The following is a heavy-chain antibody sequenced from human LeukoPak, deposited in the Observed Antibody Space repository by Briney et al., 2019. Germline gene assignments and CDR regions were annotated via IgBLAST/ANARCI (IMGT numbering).Heavy chain of an antibody. CDR2: ISSSSSYI. Sequence: PGGSLRLSCAASGFTFSSYSMNWVRQAPGKGLEWVSSISSSSSYIYYADSVKGRFTISRDNAKNSLYLQMNSLRAEDTAVYYCARDGYNLHYFDYWGQGTLVTVSS. J-gene: IGHJ4*02. V-gene: IGHV3-21*01. CDR1: GFTFSSYS. D-gene: IGHD5-24*01. CDR3: ARDGYNLHYFDY.